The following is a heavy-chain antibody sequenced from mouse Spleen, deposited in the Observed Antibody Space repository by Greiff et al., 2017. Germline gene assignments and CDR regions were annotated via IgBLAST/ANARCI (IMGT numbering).Heavy chain of an antibody. Sequence: VQLQQSGAELVKPGASVKLSCKASGYTFTSYWMQWVKQRPGQGLEWIGEIDPSDSYTNYNQKFKGKATLTVDTSSSTAYMQLSSLTSEDSAVYYCASSYGNPDYWGQGTTLTVSS. CDR3: ASSYGNPDY. V-gene: IGHV1-50*01. CDR2: IDPSDSYT. J-gene: IGHJ2*01. CDR1: GYTFTSYW. D-gene: IGHD2-1*01.